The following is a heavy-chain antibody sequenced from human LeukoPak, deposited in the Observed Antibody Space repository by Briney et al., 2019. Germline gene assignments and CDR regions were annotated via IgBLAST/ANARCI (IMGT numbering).Heavy chain of an antibody. Sequence: PGGSLRLSCAASGFTFSSYTIHWVRQAPGKGLEWVSYISSSSSTIYYADSVKGRFTISRDNAKNSLYLQMNSLRAEDTAVYYCARGSTYYYYYMDVWGKGTTVTVSS. J-gene: IGHJ6*03. CDR1: GFTFSSYT. V-gene: IGHV3-48*01. CDR2: ISSSSSTI. CDR3: ARGSTYYYYYMDV.